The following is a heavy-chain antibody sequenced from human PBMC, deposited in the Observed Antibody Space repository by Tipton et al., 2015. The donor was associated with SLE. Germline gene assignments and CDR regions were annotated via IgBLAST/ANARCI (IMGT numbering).Heavy chain of an antibody. D-gene: IGHD6-13*01. V-gene: IGHV3-23*01. J-gene: IGHJ2*01. CDR1: GFTFSSYA. Sequence: SLRLSCAASGFTFSSYAMGWVRQAPRKGLEWVSAISPSGGTRFYADSLKGRFTISRDNSNNTLHLQVNSLRADDTAIYYCVKDRGDSSAWSDWYFDLWGRGTLVSASS. CDR3: VKDRGDSSAWSDWYFDL. CDR2: ISPSGGTR.